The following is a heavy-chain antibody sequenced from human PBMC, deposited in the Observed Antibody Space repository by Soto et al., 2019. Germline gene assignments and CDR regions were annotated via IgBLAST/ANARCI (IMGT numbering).Heavy chain of an antibody. J-gene: IGHJ6*02. CDR3: ARGFSSGWYADGYGMDV. CDR1: GYTFTGYY. Sequence: QVQLVQSGAEVKKPGASVKVSCKASGYTFTGYYMHWVRQAPGQGLEWMGWINPNSGGTNYAQKFQGRVTMTRDTSISTAYMELSRLRSDDTAVYYCARGFSSGWYADGYGMDVWGQGTTVTVSS. CDR2: INPNSGGT. V-gene: IGHV1-2*02. D-gene: IGHD6-19*01.